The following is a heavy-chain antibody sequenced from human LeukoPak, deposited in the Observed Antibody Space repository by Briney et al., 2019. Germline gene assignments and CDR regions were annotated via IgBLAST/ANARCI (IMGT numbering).Heavy chain of an antibody. V-gene: IGHV3-74*03. CDR2: IRPEGTTT. Sequence: PGGSLRLSCAASGFTFSTYWMHWVRQAPGKGLVWVSRIRPEGTTTAYADSVKGRFTISIDNAKNTLFLQMNSLSAEDTAVYYCARDLDWILFDYWGQGTLVTVSS. D-gene: IGHD3-9*01. CDR3: ARDLDWILFDY. J-gene: IGHJ4*02. CDR1: GFTFSTYW.